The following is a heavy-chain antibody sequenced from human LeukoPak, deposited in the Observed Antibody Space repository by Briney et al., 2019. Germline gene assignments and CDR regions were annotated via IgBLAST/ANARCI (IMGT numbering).Heavy chain of an antibody. V-gene: IGHV1-24*01. CDR3: ATATPYYDILTGGLTAEYFQH. CDR2: FDPEDGET. D-gene: IGHD3-9*01. J-gene: IGHJ1*01. Sequence: ASVKVSCKVSGYTLTELSMHWVRQAPGKGLEWMGGFDPEDGETIYAQKFRGRVTMTEDTSTDTAYMELSSLRSEDTAVYYCATATPYYDILTGGLTAEYFQHWGQGTLVTVSS. CDR1: GYTLTELS.